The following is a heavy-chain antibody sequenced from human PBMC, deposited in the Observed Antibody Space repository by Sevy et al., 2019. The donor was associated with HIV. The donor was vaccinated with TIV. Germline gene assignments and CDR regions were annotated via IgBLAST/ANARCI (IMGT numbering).Heavy chain of an antibody. CDR1: GFSFSNAW. J-gene: IGHJ4*02. Sequence: GGSLRLSCAASGFSFSNAWMSWVRQAPGKGLESVGRIKSKTDGGTKDYAAPVKGRFTISRDDSKNTRYLQMNSLKTEDTAVYYCTLPRMRTQDYWGQGTLVTVSS. CDR2: IKSKTDGGTK. CDR3: TLPRMRTQDY. V-gene: IGHV3-15*01.